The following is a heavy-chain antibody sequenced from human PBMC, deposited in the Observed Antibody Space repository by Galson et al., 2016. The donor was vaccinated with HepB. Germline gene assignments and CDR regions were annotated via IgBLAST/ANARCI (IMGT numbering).Heavy chain of an antibody. CDR3: ARHERLLSWFDP. Sequence: ETLSLTCTVSGGSISSNSYYWGWIRQPPGKGLEWIGSIYYVGNTYYNPSLKSRVIISIDTSNNRVFLKLRSVTAADTAVYYCARHERLLSWFDPWGQGSLVTVSS. CDR1: GGSISSNSYY. J-gene: IGHJ5*02. D-gene: IGHD5-12*01. V-gene: IGHV4-39*01. CDR2: IYYVGNT.